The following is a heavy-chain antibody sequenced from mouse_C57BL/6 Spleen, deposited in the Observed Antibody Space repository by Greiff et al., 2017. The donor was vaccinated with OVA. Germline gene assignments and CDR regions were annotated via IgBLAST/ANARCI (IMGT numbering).Heavy chain of an antibody. D-gene: IGHD1-1*01. Sequence: VKLQQPGAELVKPGASVKVSCKASGYTFTSYWMHWVKQRPGQGLEWIGRIHPSDSDTNYNQKIKGKAILTGDKSSSTAYMQLSILTSEDSAVYYCTYYGRSGKYFDYWGQGTTLTVAS. CDR2: IHPSDSDT. V-gene: IGHV1-74*01. CDR3: TYYGRSGKYFDY. J-gene: IGHJ2*01. CDR1: GYTFTSYW.